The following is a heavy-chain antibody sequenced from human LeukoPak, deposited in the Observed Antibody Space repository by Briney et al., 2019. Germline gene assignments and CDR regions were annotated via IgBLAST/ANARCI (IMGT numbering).Heavy chain of an antibody. CDR3: ANRTNTYYDYGWGRTYYYYYGMDV. Sequence: SQTLSPTCTVSGGSISSGGYYWSWIRQHPGKGLEWIGYTYYSGSTYYNPSLKSRVTISVDTSKNQFSLKLSSVTAADTAVYYCANRTNTYYDYGWGRTYYYYYGMDVWGQGTTVTVSS. J-gene: IGHJ6*02. CDR1: GGSISSGGYY. CDR2: TYYSGST. D-gene: IGHD3-16*01. V-gene: IGHV4-31*03.